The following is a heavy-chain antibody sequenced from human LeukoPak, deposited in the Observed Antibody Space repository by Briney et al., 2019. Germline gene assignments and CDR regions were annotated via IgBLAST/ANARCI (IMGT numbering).Heavy chain of an antibody. D-gene: IGHD2-21*02. CDR2: IYPGDPDT. V-gene: IGHV5-51*01. CDR1: GYSFSNHW. Sequence: GESLKISCKGSGYSFSNHWIGWVRPMPGKGLEWMGIIYPGDPDTRYSPSFQGQVTISADKSISAAYLQWSSLKASDTAMYYCARRPSGDSAFYFDYWGQGTLVTASS. J-gene: IGHJ4*02. CDR3: ARRPSGDSAFYFDY.